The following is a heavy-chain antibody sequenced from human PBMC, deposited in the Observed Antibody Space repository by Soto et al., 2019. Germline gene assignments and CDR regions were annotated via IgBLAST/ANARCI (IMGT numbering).Heavy chain of an antibody. J-gene: IGHJ3*02. D-gene: IGHD2-2*01. V-gene: IGHV1-2*02. Sequence: ASVKVSCKASGYTFTGYYMHWVRQAPGQGLEWMGWINPNSGSTNYAQKFQGRVTVTRDTSISTAYMELSRLRSDDTAVYYCARVFVVVPAATDAFDIWGQGTMVTVSS. CDR2: INPNSGST. CDR3: ARVFVVVPAATDAFDI. CDR1: GYTFTGYY.